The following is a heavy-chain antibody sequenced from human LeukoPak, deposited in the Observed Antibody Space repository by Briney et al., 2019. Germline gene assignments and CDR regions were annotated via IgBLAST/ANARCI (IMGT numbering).Heavy chain of an antibody. CDR1: GFTFSSYA. CDR3: ARGGYDSSGYYQYYFDY. Sequence: GGSLRLSCAASGFTFSSYAMDWVRQAPGKGLEWVSAISGSGGSTYYADSVKGRFTISRDNSKNTLYLQMSSLRAEDTAVYYCARGGYDSSGYYQYYFDYWGQGTLVTVSS. V-gene: IGHV3-23*01. CDR2: ISGSGGST. D-gene: IGHD3-22*01. J-gene: IGHJ4*02.